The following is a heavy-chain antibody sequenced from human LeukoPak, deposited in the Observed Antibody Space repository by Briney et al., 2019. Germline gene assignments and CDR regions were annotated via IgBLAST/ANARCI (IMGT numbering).Heavy chain of an antibody. CDR1: GFTFSGSA. Sequence: PGGSLRLSCAASGFTFSGSAMHWVRQASGKGLEWVGRIRSKANTYATAYAASGKGRFTISRDDSNNRAFLQLNSLKTEDTAVYYCSAAVGTDFYDYGMDVWGQGTTVTVSS. D-gene: IGHD6-13*01. CDR3: SAAVGTDFYDYGMDV. V-gene: IGHV3-73*01. CDR2: IRSKANTYAT. J-gene: IGHJ6*02.